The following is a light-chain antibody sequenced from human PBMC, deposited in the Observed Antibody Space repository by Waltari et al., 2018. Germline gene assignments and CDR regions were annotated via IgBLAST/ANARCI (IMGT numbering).Light chain of an antibody. CDR2: AAS. CDR1: QSISSY. Sequence: DIQMTQSTSSLSASVGDRVTITCRASQSISSYLNWYQQKPGKAPKLLIYAASILQSGVPSRFSGSGSGTDFTLTISSLQPEDFATYYCQQSYSTPITFGQGTRLEIK. V-gene: IGKV1-39*01. CDR3: QQSYSTPIT. J-gene: IGKJ5*01.